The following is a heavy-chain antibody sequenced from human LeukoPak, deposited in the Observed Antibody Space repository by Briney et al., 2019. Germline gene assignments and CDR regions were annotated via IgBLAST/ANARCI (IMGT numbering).Heavy chain of an antibody. CDR3: TRGAHYAWNS. D-gene: IGHD3-16*01. J-gene: IGHJ4*02. V-gene: IGHV4-4*02. CDR2: IHDGGST. Sequence: SETLSLTCAVSGDSISNINWWWSWVRQPPGKGLEWIGEIHDGGSTTYHPSLKSRVTITVDKSKNQFSLTLTSVTAADTAVYFCTRGAHYAWNSWGQGTLVTVSS. CDR1: GDSISNINW.